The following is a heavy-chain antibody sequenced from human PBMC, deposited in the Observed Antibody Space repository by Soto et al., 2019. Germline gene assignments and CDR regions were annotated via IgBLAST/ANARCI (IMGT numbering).Heavy chain of an antibody. J-gene: IGHJ4*02. CDR2: INAGNGNT. Sequence: ASVKVSCKASGDTFTSYAMHWVRQAPGQRLEWMGWINAGNGNTKYSQKFQGRVTITRDTSASTAYMELSSLRSEDTAVYYCARDRSFTLTGYYNGHYFDYWGQGTLVTVSS. CDR1: GDTFTSYA. V-gene: IGHV1-3*01. D-gene: IGHD3-9*01. CDR3: ARDRSFTLTGYYNGHYFDY.